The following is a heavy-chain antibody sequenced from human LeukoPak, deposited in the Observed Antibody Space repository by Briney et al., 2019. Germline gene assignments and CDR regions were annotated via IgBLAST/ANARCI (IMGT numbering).Heavy chain of an antibody. J-gene: IGHJ2*01. Sequence: PSETLSLTCAVYGGSFSGYYWSWIRQPPGKGLEWIGEINHSGSTNYNPSLKSRVTISVDTSKKQFSLKLSSVTAADTAVYYCARVLEGSSGQHWYFDLWGRGTLVTASS. CDR1: GGSFSGYY. D-gene: IGHD6-19*01. V-gene: IGHV4-34*01. CDR2: INHSGST. CDR3: ARVLEGSSGQHWYFDL.